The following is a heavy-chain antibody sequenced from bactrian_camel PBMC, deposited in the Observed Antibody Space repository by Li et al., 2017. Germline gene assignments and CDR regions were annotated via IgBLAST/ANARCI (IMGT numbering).Heavy chain of an antibody. CDR3: AADRDVNIPPSLALDSSRYNN. CDR1: LHETYC. D-gene: IGHD8*01. Sequence: QLVESGGGSVQAGGSLRLSCTADLHETYCMAWFRQAPAKEREGVAGLALDHSTTYADSVKGRFTISRDFARKVLYLQMNSLKPEDTAMYYCAADRDVNIPPSLALDSSRYNNWGQGTQVTVS. V-gene: IGHV3S53*01. CDR2: LALDHST. J-gene: IGHJ4*01.